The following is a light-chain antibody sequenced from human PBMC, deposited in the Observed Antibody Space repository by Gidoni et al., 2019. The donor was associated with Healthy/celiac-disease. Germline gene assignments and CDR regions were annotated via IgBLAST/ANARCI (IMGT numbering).Light chain of an antibody. J-gene: IGKJ2*01. V-gene: IGKV1-5*01. CDR2: DAS. CDR1: QSISTL. Sequence: DIQMTQSPSTLSSSVGDRVNITYPASQSISTLLTWHQQNAGKAPKLLIYDASSLESGVTSRFSGSGSGTDCTLTISSLQPDVFATYYCQQYNSYSAYTFGQGTKLEIK. CDR3: QQYNSYSAYT.